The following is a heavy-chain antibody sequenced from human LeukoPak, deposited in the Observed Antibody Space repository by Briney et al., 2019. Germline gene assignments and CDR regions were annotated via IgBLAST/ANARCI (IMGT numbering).Heavy chain of an antibody. CDR1: GYTFTSYY. Sequence: ASVKVSCKASGYTFTSYYMHWVRQAPGQGLEWMGIINPSGGSTSYAQKFQCRVTMTRDTSTSTVYMELSSLRSEDTAVYYCARGYYYDSSGYYLTDFDYWGQGTLVTVSS. CDR2: INPSGGST. CDR3: ARGYYYDSSGYYLTDFDY. J-gene: IGHJ4*02. V-gene: IGHV1-46*01. D-gene: IGHD3-22*01.